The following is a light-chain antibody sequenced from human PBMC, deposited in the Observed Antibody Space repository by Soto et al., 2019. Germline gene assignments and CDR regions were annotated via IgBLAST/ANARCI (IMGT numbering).Light chain of an antibody. CDR1: QSVTTQ. V-gene: IGKV3-11*01. Sequence: IVLTQSPGTLSLSPGERATLSCRASQSVTTQLAWYQQKPGQAPRLIIHGASSRATGIPARFSGSGSGTDFTLTISSLEPEDFAVYYCQQRSNWPPITFGQGTRLEIK. J-gene: IGKJ5*01. CDR3: QQRSNWPPIT. CDR2: GAS.